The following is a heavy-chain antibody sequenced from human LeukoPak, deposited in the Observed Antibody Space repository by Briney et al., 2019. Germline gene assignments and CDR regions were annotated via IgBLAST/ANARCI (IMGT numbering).Heavy chain of an antibody. V-gene: IGHV3-74*01. CDR3: AKLGGHPLHNYYVGV. CDR1: GFTFSRYW. D-gene: IGHD3-16*01. J-gene: IGHJ6*03. CDR2: INSGGYST. Sequence: GGSLRLSCAASGFTFSRYWMHWVRQVPGKGLVWVSRINSGGYSTYYANSVKGRFTISRDNSNNTLYLQMNSLRAEDTAVYYCAKLGGHPLHNYYVGVWGKGTTVAVSS.